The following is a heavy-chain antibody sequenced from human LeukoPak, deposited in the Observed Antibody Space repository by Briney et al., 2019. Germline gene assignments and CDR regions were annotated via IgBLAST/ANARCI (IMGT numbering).Heavy chain of an antibody. V-gene: IGHV1-69*04. CDR1: GGTFSSYA. CDR3: ARMMATITDGMDV. Sequence: ASVKVSCKASGGTFSSYAISWVRQAPGQGLEWMGRIIPILGIANYAQKFQGRVTITADKSTSTAYMELSSLGSEDTAVYYCARMMATITDGMDVWGQGTTVTVSS. CDR2: IIPILGIA. J-gene: IGHJ6*02. D-gene: IGHD5-24*01.